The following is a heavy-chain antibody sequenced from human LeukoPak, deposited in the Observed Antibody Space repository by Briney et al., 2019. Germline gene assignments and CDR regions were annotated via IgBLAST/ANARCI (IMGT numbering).Heavy chain of an antibody. D-gene: IGHD5-24*01. CDR3: ARGQGDNYHPHPGFDY. J-gene: IGHJ4*02. CDR1: GFTFSSYA. CDR2: ISYDGSNK. Sequence: GRSLRLSCAASGFTFSSYAMHWVRQAPGKGLEWVAVISYDGSNKYYADSVKGRFTISRDNSKNTLCLQMNSLRAEDTAVYYCARGQGDNYHPHPGFDYWGQGTLVTVSS. V-gene: IGHV3-30*01.